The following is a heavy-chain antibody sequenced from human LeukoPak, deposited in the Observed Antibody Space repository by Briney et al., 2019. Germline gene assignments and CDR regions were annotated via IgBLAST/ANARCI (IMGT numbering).Heavy chain of an antibody. CDR1: GGSISSYY. V-gene: IGHV4-59*01. Sequence: SETLSLTCTVSGGSISSYYWSWIRQPPGKGLEWIGCIYYSGSTNYNPSLKSRVTISVDTSKNQFSLKLSSVTAADTAVYYCARSGIDPLGLFDYWGQGTLVTVSS. J-gene: IGHJ4*02. CDR2: IYYSGST. D-gene: IGHD1-26*01. CDR3: ARSGIDPLGLFDY.